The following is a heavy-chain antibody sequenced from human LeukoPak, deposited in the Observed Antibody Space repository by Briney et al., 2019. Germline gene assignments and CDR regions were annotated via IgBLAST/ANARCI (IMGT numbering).Heavy chain of an antibody. V-gene: IGHV3-74*01. CDR2: INTNGDSA. D-gene: IGHD5-24*01. J-gene: IGHJ4*01. Sequence: WLAHINTNGDSANYADSVKGRFTLSRDNAKSTLSLQMNSLRAEDTAIYYCVRDNAYTFDYWGQGTLVTVSS. CDR3: VRDNAYTFDY.